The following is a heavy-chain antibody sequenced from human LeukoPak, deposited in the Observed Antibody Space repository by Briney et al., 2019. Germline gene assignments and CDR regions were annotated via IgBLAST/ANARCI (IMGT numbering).Heavy chain of an antibody. D-gene: IGHD6-13*01. J-gene: IGHJ4*02. CDR2: ISSSSSYI. V-gene: IGHV3-21*01. CDR3: ASVERQQLVYDY. CDR1: GFTFSSYS. Sequence: PGGSLRLSCAASGFTFSSYSMNWVRQAPGKGLEWVSSISSSSSYIYYADSVKGRFTISRDNAKNSLYLQMNSLRAEDTAVYYCASVERQQLVYDYWGQGTLVTVSS.